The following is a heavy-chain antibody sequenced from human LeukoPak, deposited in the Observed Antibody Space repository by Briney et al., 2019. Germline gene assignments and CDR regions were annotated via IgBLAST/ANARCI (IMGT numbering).Heavy chain of an antibody. CDR2: IIPIFGTA. J-gene: IGHJ4*02. Sequence: SVKVSCKASGYSFSRYGISWVRQAPGQGLEWVGGIIPIFGTANYAQKFQGRVTITADESTSTAYMELSSLRSEDTAVYYCAIVATISPFDYWGQGTLVTVSS. CDR1: GYSFSRYG. V-gene: IGHV1-69*13. CDR3: AIVATISPFDY. D-gene: IGHD2-15*01.